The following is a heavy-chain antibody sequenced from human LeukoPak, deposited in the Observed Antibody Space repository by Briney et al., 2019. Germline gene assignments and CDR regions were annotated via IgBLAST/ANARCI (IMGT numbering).Heavy chain of an antibody. D-gene: IGHD5-24*01. CDR2: INPNRGGT. Sequence: ASVKVSCRASGYTFTGYYMHWVRQAPGQGPEWMGWINPNRGGTNYAQKFQGRVTMTRDTSISAAYMELSRLKSDDTAVYYCAEDSRYGVGYNFDYWGQGTLVTVSS. V-gene: IGHV1-2*02. CDR1: GYTFTGYY. J-gene: IGHJ4*02. CDR3: AEDSRYGVGYNFDY.